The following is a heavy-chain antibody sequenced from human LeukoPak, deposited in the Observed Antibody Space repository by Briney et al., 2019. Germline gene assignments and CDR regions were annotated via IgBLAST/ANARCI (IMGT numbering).Heavy chain of an antibody. CDR2: INSNSGGT. V-gene: IGHV1-2*02. J-gene: IGHJ4*02. Sequence: ASVKVSCKASGYTFSAYYMHWVRQAPGQGLEWMGWINSNSGGTNYAQKFQGRVTMTRDTSINTVYMELSRLRSDDTAVYYCARLGSSGWYGGGCFDYWGQGTLVTVSS. D-gene: IGHD6-19*01. CDR1: GYTFSAYY. CDR3: ARLGSSGWYGGGCFDY.